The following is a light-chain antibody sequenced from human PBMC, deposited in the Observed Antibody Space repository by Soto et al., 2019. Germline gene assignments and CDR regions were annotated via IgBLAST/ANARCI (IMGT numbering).Light chain of an antibody. J-gene: IGKJ1*01. CDR2: DAS. V-gene: IGKV1-5*01. CDR1: QSISSW. CDR3: QQYNSYSWT. Sequence: DIQMTQSPSTLSASVGDRVTITCRASQSISSWLAWYPQKPGKAPKLLIYDASSLESGVPSRFSGSGSGREFTLTISSLQPDDFATYYCQQYNSYSWTFGQGTKVEIK.